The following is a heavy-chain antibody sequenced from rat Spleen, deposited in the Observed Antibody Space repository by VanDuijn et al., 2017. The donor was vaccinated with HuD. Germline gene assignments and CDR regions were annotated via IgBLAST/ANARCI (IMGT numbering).Heavy chain of an antibody. J-gene: IGHJ2*01. CDR3: ARGAAIDY. V-gene: IGHV5-29*01. Sequence: EVQLVESDGGLVQPGRSLKLSCAASGFTFSDYYMAWVRQAPTKGLEWVATISYDGSRTYYRDSVKGRFTISRDNAKSTLYLQMDSRRSEDTATYYCARGAAIDYWGQGVMVTVSS. D-gene: IGHD1-2*01. CDR1: GFTFSDYY. CDR2: ISYDGSRT.